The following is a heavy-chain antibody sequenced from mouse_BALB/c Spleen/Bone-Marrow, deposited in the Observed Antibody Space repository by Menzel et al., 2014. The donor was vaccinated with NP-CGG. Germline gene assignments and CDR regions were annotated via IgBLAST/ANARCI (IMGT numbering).Heavy chain of an antibody. V-gene: IGHV1S81*02. CDR3: ARSTTVVVRYWYFDV. CDR1: GYTFTSYW. Sequence: VQLQQSGAELVKPGASVKLSCKASGYTFTSYWMHWVKQRPGQGLEWIGEIDPSNGRTNYNEKFKNKATLTVDKSSSTAYMQLSSLTSEGSAVYYCARSTTVVVRYWYFDVWGAGTTVTVSS. D-gene: IGHD1-1*01. J-gene: IGHJ1*01. CDR2: IDPSNGRT.